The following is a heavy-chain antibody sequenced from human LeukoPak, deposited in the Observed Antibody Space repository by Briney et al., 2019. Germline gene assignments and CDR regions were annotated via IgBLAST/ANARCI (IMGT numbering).Heavy chain of an antibody. Sequence: ASVKVSCKTSGYTFTKYLIHWVRQAPGQGLEWMGTINPQGDITNYAQRFQGRITLTEDTSTSTVYMELSSLTSEDAAVYYCARPSYCVADNCGYWLDPWGPGTLVTVSS. V-gene: IGHV1-46*01. D-gene: IGHD2-21*01. CDR3: ARPSYCVADNCGYWLDP. CDR2: INPQGDIT. CDR1: GYTFTKYL. J-gene: IGHJ5*02.